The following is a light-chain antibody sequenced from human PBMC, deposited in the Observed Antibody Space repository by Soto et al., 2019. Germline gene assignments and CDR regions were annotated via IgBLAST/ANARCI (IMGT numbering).Light chain of an antibody. J-gene: IGKJ2*01. V-gene: IGKV1-39*01. CDR3: QQSYSTPHT. CDR2: AAS. CDR1: QSISNY. Sequence: DIQMTQSPSSLSAFVGDRVTITCRASQSISNYLNWYQQKLGKAPNLLIYAASSLQSGVPSRFSGSASGTDFTLTISSLQPEDFATYYCQQSYSTPHTFGQGTKLEIK.